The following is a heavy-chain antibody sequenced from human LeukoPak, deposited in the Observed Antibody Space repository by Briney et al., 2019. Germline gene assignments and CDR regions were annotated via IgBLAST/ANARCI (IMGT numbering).Heavy chain of an antibody. V-gene: IGHV3-48*04. Sequence: PGGSLRLSCAASGFTFSTYSMNWVRQAPGKGLEWVSYISSSSSIINYAESVRGRFTISRDNAKNLLYLQMNSLRAEDTAVYYCATQKYQLSMTGAGAFDIWGQGTMVTVSS. CDR1: GFTFSTYS. CDR2: ISSSSSII. J-gene: IGHJ3*02. CDR3: ATQKYQLSMTGAGAFDI. D-gene: IGHD2-2*01.